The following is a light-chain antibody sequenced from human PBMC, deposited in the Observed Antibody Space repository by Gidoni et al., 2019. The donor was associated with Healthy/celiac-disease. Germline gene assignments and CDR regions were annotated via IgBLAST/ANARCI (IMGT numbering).Light chain of an antibody. CDR2: GAS. V-gene: IGKV3-11*01. Sequence: ESVLTHSPATLSLSPGERATLSCRASQSVSSYLAWYQQKPGQAPRLLIYGASNRATGIPARFSGSGSGTDFTLTISSLEPEDFAVYYCQQRSNWPSYTFGQGTKLEIK. CDR3: QQRSNWPSYT. CDR1: QSVSSY. J-gene: IGKJ2*01.